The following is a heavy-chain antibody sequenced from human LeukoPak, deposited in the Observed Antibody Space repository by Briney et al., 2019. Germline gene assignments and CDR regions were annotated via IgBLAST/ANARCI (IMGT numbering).Heavy chain of an antibody. CDR3: ARLDGDYWYFDL. CDR1: GGSIRSYY. Sequence: SETLSLTCTVSGGSIRSYYWSWIRQPPGKGLEWIGYIYYSGSTNYNPSLKSRVTISVDTSKNQFSLKLSSVTAADTAVYYCARLDGDYWYFDLWGRGTLVTVSS. CDR2: IYYSGST. D-gene: IGHD4-17*01. V-gene: IGHV4-59*08. J-gene: IGHJ2*01.